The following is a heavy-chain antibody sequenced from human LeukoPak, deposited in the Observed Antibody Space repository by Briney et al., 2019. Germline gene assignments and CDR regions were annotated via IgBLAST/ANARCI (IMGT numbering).Heavy chain of an antibody. CDR2: ISGSGDST. CDR1: GFTFSSYA. Sequence: GGSLRLSCAASGFTFSSYAMTWVRQAPGKGLEWVSAISGSGDSTYYADSVKGRFTISRDNSKNTLYLQMNSLRAEDTAVYYCAKDPWGIVGATTPLDYWGQGTLVTVSS. CDR3: AKDPWGIVGATTPLDY. V-gene: IGHV3-23*01. D-gene: IGHD1-26*01. J-gene: IGHJ4*02.